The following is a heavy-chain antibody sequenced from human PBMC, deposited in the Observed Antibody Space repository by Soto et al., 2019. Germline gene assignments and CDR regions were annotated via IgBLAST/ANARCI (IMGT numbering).Heavy chain of an antibody. CDR2: INPNSGGT. J-gene: IGHJ6*03. Sequence: ASVKVSCKASGYTFTGHYMHWVRQAPGQGLEWMGWINPNSGGTNYAQKFQGWVTMTRDTSISTAYMELSRLRSDDTAVYYCARAGMTDYYYMDVWGKGTTVTVSS. V-gene: IGHV1-2*04. CDR3: ARAGMTDYYYMDV. CDR1: GYTFTGHY.